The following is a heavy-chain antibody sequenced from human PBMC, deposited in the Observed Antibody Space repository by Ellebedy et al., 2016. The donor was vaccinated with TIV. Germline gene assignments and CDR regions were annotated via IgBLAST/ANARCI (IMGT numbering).Heavy chain of an antibody. CDR1: GFTFSSYA. CDR2: ISYDGSNK. D-gene: IGHD2-15*01. CDR3: ARDGAGGIVVVVAAPDY. Sequence: GGSLRLSXAASGFTFSSYAMHWVRQAPGKGLEWVAVISYDGSNKYYADSVKGRFTISRDNSKNTLYLQMNSLRAEDTAVYYCARDGAGGIVVVVAAPDYWGQGTLVTVSS. V-gene: IGHV3-30-3*01. J-gene: IGHJ4*02.